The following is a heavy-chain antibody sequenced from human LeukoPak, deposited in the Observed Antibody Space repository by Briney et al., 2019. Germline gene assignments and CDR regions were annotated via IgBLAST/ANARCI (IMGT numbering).Heavy chain of an antibody. CDR2: IIPIFGTA. Sequence: GASVKVSCKASGGTFSSYAISWVRQAPGQGLEWMGGIIPIFGTANYAQKFQGRVTITADESTSTAYMELSSLRSEDTAVYYCARVGVVATSLSWLDPWGQGTLVTVSS. CDR3: ARVGVVATSLSWLDP. V-gene: IGHV1-69*13. CDR1: GGTFSSYA. J-gene: IGHJ5*02. D-gene: IGHD5-12*01.